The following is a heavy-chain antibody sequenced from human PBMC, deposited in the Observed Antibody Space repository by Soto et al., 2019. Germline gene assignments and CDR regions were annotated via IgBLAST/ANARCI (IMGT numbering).Heavy chain of an antibody. V-gene: IGHV3-9*01. J-gene: IGHJ1*01. Sequence: WSLRLSCAASGFTFDDYAMHWVRQVPGKGLEWVSGINWNSGSIGYGDSVKGRFAISRDNAKNSLHLQMNSLSAEDTAFYYCVKDESINWYSGHFRHWGQGTLVTVSS. CDR3: VKDESINWYSGHFRH. D-gene: IGHD6-13*01. CDR1: GFTFDDYA. CDR2: INWNSGSI.